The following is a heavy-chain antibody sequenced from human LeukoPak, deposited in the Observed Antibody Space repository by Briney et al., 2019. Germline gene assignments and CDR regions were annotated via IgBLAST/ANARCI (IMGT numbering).Heavy chain of an antibody. CDR3: ARDTAMGTDAFDI. CDR1: GGSISSYY. D-gene: IGHD5-18*01. CDR2: IYYSGST. J-gene: IGHJ3*02. Sequence: SETLSLTCTVSGGSISSYYWSWIRQPPGKGLEWIGYIYYSGSTNYNPSLKSRVTISVDTSKNQFSLKLSSVTAADTAVHYCARDTAMGTDAFDIWGQGTMVTVSS. V-gene: IGHV4-59*01.